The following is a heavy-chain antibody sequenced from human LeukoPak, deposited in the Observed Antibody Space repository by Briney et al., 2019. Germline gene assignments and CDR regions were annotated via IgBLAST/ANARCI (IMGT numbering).Heavy chain of an antibody. J-gene: IGHJ6*02. Sequence: SETLSLTCTVSGGSISSGGYYWSWIRQHPGKGLEWIGYIYYSGSTYYNPSLKSRVTISVDTSKNQFSLKLSSVTAEDTAVYYCARAGCSTSCSKNYYYYAMDVWGQGTTVTVSS. CDR3: ARAGCSTSCSKNYYYYAMDV. CDR1: GGSISSGGYY. CDR2: IYYSGST. D-gene: IGHD2-2*01. V-gene: IGHV4-31*03.